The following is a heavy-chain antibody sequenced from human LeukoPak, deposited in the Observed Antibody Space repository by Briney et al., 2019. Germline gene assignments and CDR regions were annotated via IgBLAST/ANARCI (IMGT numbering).Heavy chain of an antibody. D-gene: IGHD6-19*01. CDR2: MNPNSGNT. Sequence: GASVKVSCKASGYTFTSYDINWVRQATGQGLEWMGWMNPNSGNTGYAQKFQGRVTMTRNTSISTAYMELSSLRSEDTAVYYCARGCIAVAATAYWGQGTLVTVSS. V-gene: IGHV1-8*01. CDR3: ARGCIAVAATAY. J-gene: IGHJ4*02. CDR1: GYTFTSYD.